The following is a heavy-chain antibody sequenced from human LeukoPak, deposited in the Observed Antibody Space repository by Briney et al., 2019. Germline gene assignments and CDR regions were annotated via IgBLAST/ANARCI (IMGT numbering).Heavy chain of an antibody. J-gene: IGHJ3*02. CDR1: GFTFSSYD. CDR3: ARWGGYGGNSGAFDI. CDR2: IGTAGDT. Sequence: GGSLRLSCAASGFTFSSYDMHWVRQATGKGLEWVSAIGTAGDTYYPGSVKGRFTISRENAKNSLYLQMNSLRAGDTAVYYCARWGGYGGNSGAFDIWGQGTMVTVSS. V-gene: IGHV3-13*01. D-gene: IGHD4-23*01.